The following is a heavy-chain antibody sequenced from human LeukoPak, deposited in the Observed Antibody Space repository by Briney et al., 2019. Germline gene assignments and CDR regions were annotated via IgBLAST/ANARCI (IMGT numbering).Heavy chain of an antibody. J-gene: IGHJ4*02. V-gene: IGHV4-38-2*02. Sequence: SQTLSLTCTVSGYSISSGYYWVWIRQPPGKGLEWIGSIYHSGSTYYNPSLKSRVTISVDTSKNQFSLKLSSVTAADTAVYYCAGYHAYGVTTPPLGYWGQGTLVTVSS. CDR2: IYHSGST. D-gene: IGHD4-17*01. CDR1: GYSISSGYY. CDR3: AGYHAYGVTTPPLGY.